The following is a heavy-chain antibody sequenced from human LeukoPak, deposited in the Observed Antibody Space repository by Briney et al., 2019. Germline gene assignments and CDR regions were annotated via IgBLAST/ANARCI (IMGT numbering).Heavy chain of an antibody. Sequence: VGSLRLSCAASGFTFSSYAMSWVRQAPGKGLEWVSAISGSGGSTYYADSVKGRFTISRDNSKNTLYLQMNSLRAEDTAVYYCAKAGAYYDSSGYYYYYYMDVWGKGTTVTVSS. D-gene: IGHD3-22*01. CDR1: GFTFSSYA. CDR3: AKAGAYYDSSGYYYYYYMDV. CDR2: ISGSGGST. V-gene: IGHV3-23*01. J-gene: IGHJ6*03.